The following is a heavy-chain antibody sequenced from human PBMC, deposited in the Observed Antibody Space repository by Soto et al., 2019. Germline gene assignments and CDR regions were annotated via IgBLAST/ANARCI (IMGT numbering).Heavy chain of an antibody. CDR1: AFTFSRYA. CDR2: FSGSGGNI. Sequence: GSLRLSCAASAFTFSRYAMGRGRQAPGKGLECVSVFSGSGGNIHYAASVKARFTISRDNSKNTLYLQMNSLRVEDPAVYNCATQDFRGTAGKTWGQGTLVTVSS. J-gene: IGHJ4*02. V-gene: IGHV3-23*01. D-gene: IGHD1-1*01. CDR3: ATQDFRGTAGKT.